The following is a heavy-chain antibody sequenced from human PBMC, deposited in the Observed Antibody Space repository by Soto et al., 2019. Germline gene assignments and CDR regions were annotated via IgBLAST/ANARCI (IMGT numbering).Heavy chain of an antibody. Sequence: ASVKVSCKASGYTFTSYGISWVRQAPGQGLEWMGWISAYNGNTNYAQKLQGRVTMTTDTSTSTAYLGLSGLRYEDTAVYYCASAMYCDGSLCYTPQYSYYYYGMDVWGQGTTVTVSS. J-gene: IGHJ6*02. CDR1: GYTFTSYG. CDR2: ISAYNGNT. CDR3: ASAMYCDGSLCYTPQYSYYYYGMDV. V-gene: IGHV1-18*01. D-gene: IGHD3-16*02.